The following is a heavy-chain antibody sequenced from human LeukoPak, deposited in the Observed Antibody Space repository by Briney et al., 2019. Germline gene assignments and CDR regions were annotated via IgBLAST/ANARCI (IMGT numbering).Heavy chain of an antibody. CDR3: FTDWGSRP. CDR1: GITFSGSG. CDR2: ILGTAA. J-gene: IGHJ5*02. V-gene: IGHV3-73*01. Sequence: GGSLRLSRSAPGITFSGSGIDWVPQGSGKGLEWAGNILGTAAAFSASVKGRSFISRDDSSNTAYLQMNSLKTEDTAVYYCFTDWGSRPWGQGTLVTVSS. D-gene: IGHD7-27*01.